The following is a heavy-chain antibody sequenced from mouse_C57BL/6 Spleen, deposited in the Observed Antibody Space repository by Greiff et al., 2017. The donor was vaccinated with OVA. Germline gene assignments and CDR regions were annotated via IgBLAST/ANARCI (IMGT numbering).Heavy chain of an antibody. Sequence: EVKLMESEGGLVQPGSSMKLSCTASGFTFSDYYMAWVRQVPEKGLEWVANINYDGSSTYYLDSLKSRFIISRDNAKNILYLQMSSLKSEDTATYYCAREGYDYDAAMDDWGKGTSVTVSS. J-gene: IGHJ4*01. CDR3: AREGYDYDAAMDD. CDR1: GFTFSDYY. V-gene: IGHV5-16*01. CDR2: INYDGSST. D-gene: IGHD2-4*01.